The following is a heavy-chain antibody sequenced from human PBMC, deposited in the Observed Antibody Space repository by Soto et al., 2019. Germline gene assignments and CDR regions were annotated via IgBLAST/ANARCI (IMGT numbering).Heavy chain of an antibody. D-gene: IGHD2-15*01. J-gene: IGHJ4*02. CDR2: IYYSGST. Sequence: SETLSLTCTVSGGSISSSSYYWGWIRQPPGKGLEWIGSIYYSGSTYYNPSLKSRVTISVDTSKNQFSLKLSSVTAADTAVYYCSRRPPYCSGGSCNYFDYWGQGTLDTVSS. V-gene: IGHV4-39*01. CDR3: SRRPPYCSGGSCNYFDY. CDR1: GGSISSSSYY.